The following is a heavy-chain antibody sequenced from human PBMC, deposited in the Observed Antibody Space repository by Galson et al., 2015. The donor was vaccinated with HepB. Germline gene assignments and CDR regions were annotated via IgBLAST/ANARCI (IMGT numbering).Heavy chain of an antibody. Sequence: SLRLSCAASGFTFGTYAMHWVRQAPGKGLEWVGVMSYDGSVQYYADSVKGRFTISRDNSKNTLYLQMNSLRGDDTAVYYCAREGIGGFASGDYWGQGTLVIVSS. J-gene: IGHJ4*02. CDR3: AREGIGGFASGDY. CDR2: MSYDGSVQ. CDR1: GFTFGTYA. V-gene: IGHV3-30*04. D-gene: IGHD6-25*01.